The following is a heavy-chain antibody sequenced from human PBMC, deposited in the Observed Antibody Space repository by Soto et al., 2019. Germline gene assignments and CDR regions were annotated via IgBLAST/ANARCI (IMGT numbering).Heavy chain of an antibody. CDR3: ARGEDIVVVVAAIGLYYYGMDV. D-gene: IGHD2-15*01. V-gene: IGHV1-69*06. J-gene: IGHJ6*02. Sequence: ASVKVSCKASGGTFSSYAISWVRQAPGHGLEWMGGIIPIFGTANYAQKFQGRVTITADKSTSTAYMELSSLRSEDTAVYYCARGEDIVVVVAAIGLYYYGMDVWGQGTTVTVSS. CDR2: IIPIFGTA. CDR1: GGTFSSYA.